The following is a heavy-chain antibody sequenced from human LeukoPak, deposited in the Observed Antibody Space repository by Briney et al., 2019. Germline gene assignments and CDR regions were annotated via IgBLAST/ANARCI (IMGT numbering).Heavy chain of an antibody. Sequence: HSGRSLRLSCAASGFTFSSYGRRWVRLAAGKGLEWVAVKSYDGSNKYYADSVKGRFTISRDNSKNTLYLQMNSLRAEDTAVYYCAKTNMVRGVTGYYFDYWGQGTLVTVSS. D-gene: IGHD3-10*01. CDR2: KSYDGSNK. CDR1: GFTFSSYG. CDR3: AKTNMVRGVTGYYFDY. V-gene: IGHV3-30*18. J-gene: IGHJ4*02.